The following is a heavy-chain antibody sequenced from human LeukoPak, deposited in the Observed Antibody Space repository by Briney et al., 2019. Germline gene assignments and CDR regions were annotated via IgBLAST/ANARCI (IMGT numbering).Heavy chain of an antibody. CDR3: ARDRRRVVVAATPSNAFDI. Sequence: ASVKDFCKGSGYTFTGLHKRWGRQAPGQGPGVVGWNNPNSVGTNYAQKFQGRVTLTRDTSISTAYMELSRLRSDDTAVYYCARDRRRVVVAATPSNAFDIWGQGTMVTVSS. J-gene: IGHJ3*02. V-gene: IGHV1-2*02. CDR2: NNPNSVGT. CDR1: GYTFTGLH. D-gene: IGHD2-15*01.